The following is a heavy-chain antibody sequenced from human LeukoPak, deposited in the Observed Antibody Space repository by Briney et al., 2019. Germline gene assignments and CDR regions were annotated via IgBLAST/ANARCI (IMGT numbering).Heavy chain of an antibody. CDR3: AREDIVVVPAAMDV. D-gene: IGHD2-2*01. Sequence: PGGSLRLSCAASGFTFSSYWMSWVRQAPGKGLEWVANIKQDGSEKYYVDSVKGRFTISRDNAKNSLYLQMNSLRAEDTAVYYWAREDIVVVPAAMDVWGKGTTVTVSS. CDR2: IKQDGSEK. CDR1: GFTFSSYW. V-gene: IGHV3-7*03. J-gene: IGHJ6*04.